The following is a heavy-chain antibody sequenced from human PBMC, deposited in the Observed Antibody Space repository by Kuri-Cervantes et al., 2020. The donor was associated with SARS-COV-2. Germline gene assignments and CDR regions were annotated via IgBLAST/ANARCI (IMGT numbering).Heavy chain of an antibody. CDR2: FYTSGST. V-gene: IGHV4-61*02. Sequence: SCTVSGDSISSGSYYWSWIRQPAGKGLEWIGRFYTSGSTNYNPSLKSRVTISVDTSKNQFSLRLSSTTAADTAVYYCARATMVYAESWFDPWGQGTPVTVSS. J-gene: IGHJ5*02. D-gene: IGHD2-8*01. CDR3: ARATMVYAESWFDP. CDR1: GDSISSGSYY.